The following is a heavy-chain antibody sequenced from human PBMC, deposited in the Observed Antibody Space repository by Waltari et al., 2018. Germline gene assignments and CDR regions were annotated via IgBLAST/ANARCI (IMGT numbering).Heavy chain of an antibody. CDR1: GFTFSRYG. Sequence: QVQLVESGGGVVQPGRSLRLSCAASGFTFSRYGMHWVRQAPGKGLEWVAVIWYDGSNKYYADSVKGRFTISRDNSKNSLYLQMNSLRAEDTALYYCAKDRVAAAGGFDYWGQGTLVTVSS. CDR2: IWYDGSNK. D-gene: IGHD6-13*01. V-gene: IGHV3-33*03. CDR3: AKDRVAAAGGFDY. J-gene: IGHJ4*02.